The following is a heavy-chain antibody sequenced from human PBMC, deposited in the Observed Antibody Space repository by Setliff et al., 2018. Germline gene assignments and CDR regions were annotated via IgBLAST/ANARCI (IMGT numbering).Heavy chain of an antibody. D-gene: IGHD5-18*01. J-gene: IGHJ4*02. CDR1: GFNFRNSA. CDR2: ININVDSK. CDR3: ARDNWVDSVMVTEKGEF. Sequence: GSLRLSCAASGFNFRNSAMNWVRQAPGKGLEWISYININVDSKYYADSVKGRVTISRDDARSTMYLQMNRLRAEDTAVYYCARDNWVDSVMVTEKGEFWGQGTLVTVSS. V-gene: IGHV3-48*01.